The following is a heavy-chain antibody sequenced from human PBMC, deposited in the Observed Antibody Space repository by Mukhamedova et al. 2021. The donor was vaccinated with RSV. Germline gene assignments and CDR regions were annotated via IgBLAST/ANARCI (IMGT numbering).Heavy chain of an antibody. Sequence: GRFTISRDNAKNSLYLQMNSLRAEDTAVYYCARSQQLVRNWFDPWGQGTLVTVSS. J-gene: IGHJ5*02. D-gene: IGHD6-13*01. CDR3: ARSQQLVRNWFDP. V-gene: IGHV3-48*03.